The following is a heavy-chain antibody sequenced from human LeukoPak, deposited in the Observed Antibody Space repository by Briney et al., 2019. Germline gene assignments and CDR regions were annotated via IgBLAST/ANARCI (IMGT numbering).Heavy chain of an antibody. CDR1: GGSLSSSSYY. CDR3: ARSYSYGYRPIDY. J-gene: IGHJ4*02. Sequence: PSETLSLTCTVFGGSLSSSSYYWGWIRQPPGKGLEWIGTIYYSGSTYYNPSLKSRVTISGDTSKNQFSLNLRSVTAADTAVYYCARSYSYGYRPIDYWGQGTLVTVSS. CDR2: IYYSGST. V-gene: IGHV4-39*07. D-gene: IGHD5-18*01.